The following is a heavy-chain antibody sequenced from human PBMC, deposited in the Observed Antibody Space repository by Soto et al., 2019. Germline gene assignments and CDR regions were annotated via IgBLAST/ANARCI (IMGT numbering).Heavy chain of an antibody. Sequence: QVRLVQSGGEVKKPGASVKVSCKASGYTFINFGISWVRQAPGQGLEWMGWISTYNGNADYAQKLQGRITLTTDTXTSTAYMELRSLRSDDTALYYCARGGTTGKGGFDYWGQGTLVTVSS. V-gene: IGHV1-18*01. J-gene: IGHJ4*02. CDR3: ARGGTTGKGGFDY. CDR1: GYTFINFG. D-gene: IGHD1-1*01. CDR2: ISTYNGNA.